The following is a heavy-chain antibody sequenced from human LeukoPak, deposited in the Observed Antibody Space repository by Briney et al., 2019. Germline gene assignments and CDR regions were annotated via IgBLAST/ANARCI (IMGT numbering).Heavy chain of an antibody. D-gene: IGHD3-22*01. CDR2: IYSGGST. V-gene: IGHV3-66*01. CDR1: GFTVSSNY. CDR3: ARGRTYYYDSSGFQTTPPFDY. Sequence: GGSLRLSCAASGFTVSSNYMSWVRQAPGKGLEWVSVIYSGGSTYYADSVKGRFTISRDNSKNTLYLQMNSLRAEDTAVYYCARGRTYYYDSSGFQTTPPFDYWGQGTLVTVSS. J-gene: IGHJ4*02.